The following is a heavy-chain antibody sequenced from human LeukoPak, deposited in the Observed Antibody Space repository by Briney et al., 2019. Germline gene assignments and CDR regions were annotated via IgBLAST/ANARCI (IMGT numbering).Heavy chain of an antibody. V-gene: IGHV4-59*01. CDR1: GGSISSFY. CDR3: ARLAPGNYDILTGEPKVVFDY. D-gene: IGHD3-9*01. CDR2: VHSSGST. Sequence: SETLSLTCTVSGGSISSFYWSWIRQPPGKGLEWIGYVHSSGSTKYNPSLKSRLIISVDMSKNQFSLKLRSVSVADTAVYYCARLAPGNYDILTGEPKVVFDYWGQGALVTVSS. J-gene: IGHJ4*02.